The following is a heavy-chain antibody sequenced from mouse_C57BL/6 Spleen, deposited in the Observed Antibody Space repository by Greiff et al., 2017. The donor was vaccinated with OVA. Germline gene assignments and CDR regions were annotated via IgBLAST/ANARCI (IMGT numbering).Heavy chain of an antibody. V-gene: IGHV5-4*01. CDR1: GFTFSSYA. D-gene: IGHD2-4*01. CDR3: ARDLDYFYAMDY. CDR2: ISDGGSYT. J-gene: IGHJ4*01. Sequence: EVKLVESGGGLVKPGGSLKLSCAASGFTFSSYAMSWVRQTPEKRLEWVATISDGGSYTYYTDNVKGRFTISRDNAKNNLYLQMSHLKSEDTAMYYSARDLDYFYAMDYWGQGTSVTVSS.